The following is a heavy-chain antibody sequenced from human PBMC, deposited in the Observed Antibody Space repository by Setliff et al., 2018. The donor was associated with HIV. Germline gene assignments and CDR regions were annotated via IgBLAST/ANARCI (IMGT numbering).Heavy chain of an antibody. CDR1: GGFITSHY. V-gene: IGHV4-59*11. D-gene: IGHD3-16*01. Sequence: PSETLSLTCGVSGGFITSHYWSWIRQTPGTGLEWIGQIYHSGYINYNPSLRSRVTLSLDVSSNQFSLKLYSVTPADAGVYFCVRDILMPGSTLYFDLWGRGALVTVSS. CDR3: VRDILMPGSTLYFDL. J-gene: IGHJ2*01. CDR2: IYHSGYI.